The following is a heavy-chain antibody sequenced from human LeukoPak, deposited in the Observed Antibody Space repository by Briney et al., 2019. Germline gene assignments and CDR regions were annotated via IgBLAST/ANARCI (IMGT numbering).Heavy chain of an antibody. CDR3: AREGPITMVRAPDY. CDR1: GGSISSYY. CDR2: IYYSGST. J-gene: IGHJ4*02. V-gene: IGHV4-59*12. Sequence: SETLSLTCTVSGGSISSYYWSWIRQPPGKGLEWIGYIYYSGSTNYNPSLKSRVTISVDTSKNQFSLKLSSVTAADTAVYYCAREGPITMVRAPDYWGQGTLVTVSS. D-gene: IGHD3-10*01.